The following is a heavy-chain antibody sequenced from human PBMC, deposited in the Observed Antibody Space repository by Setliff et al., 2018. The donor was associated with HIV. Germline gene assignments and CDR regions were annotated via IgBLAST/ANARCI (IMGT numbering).Heavy chain of an antibody. Sequence: PSETLSLTCTVSGGSISSSSYYWGWIRQPPGKGLEWIGSIYYSGSTYYNPSLKSRLTISVDTSKNQFSLKLSSVTAADTAVYYCARHSGAPYSSSSGLFDYWGQGTLVTVSS. V-gene: IGHV4-39*07. CDR1: GGSISSSSYY. CDR3: ARHSGAPYSSSSGLFDY. CDR2: IYYSGST. J-gene: IGHJ4*02. D-gene: IGHD6-6*01.